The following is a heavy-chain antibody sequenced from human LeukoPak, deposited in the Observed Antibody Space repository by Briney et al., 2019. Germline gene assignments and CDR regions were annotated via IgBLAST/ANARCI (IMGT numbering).Heavy chain of an antibody. CDR1: GFTFSSYG. D-gene: IGHD3-9*01. Sequence: GTLRLSCAASGFTFSSYGMSWIRQPPGKGLEWIGYFFYTGNTSYNPSLKSRVTISTGTSRNQFSLKLSSVTAADTALYYCARSAYYDISTGYPHYFDYWGQGALVTVSS. CDR3: ARSAYYDISTGYPHYFDY. J-gene: IGHJ4*02. CDR2: FFYTGNT. V-gene: IGHV4-59*01.